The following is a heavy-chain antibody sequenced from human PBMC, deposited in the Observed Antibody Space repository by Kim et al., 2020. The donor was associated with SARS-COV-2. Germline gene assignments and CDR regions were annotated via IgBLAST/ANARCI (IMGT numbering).Heavy chain of an antibody. CDR1: GFTFSSYG. D-gene: IGHD3-3*01. Sequence: GGSLRLSCAASGFTFSSYGMHWVRQAPGKGLEWVAVISYDGSNKYYADSVKGRFTISRDNSKNTLYLQMNSLRAEDTAVYYCAKSRFLESYYYYGMDVWGQGTTVTVSS. CDR2: ISYDGSNK. CDR3: AKSRFLESYYYYGMDV. V-gene: IGHV3-30*18. J-gene: IGHJ6*02.